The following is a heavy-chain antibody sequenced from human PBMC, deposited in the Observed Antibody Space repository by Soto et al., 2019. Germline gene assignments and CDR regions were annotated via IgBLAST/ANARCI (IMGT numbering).Heavy chain of an antibody. V-gene: IGHV3-9*01. CDR2: ISWNRGSI. Sequence: EVQLVESGGGLVQPGRSLRLSCAASGFTFDAYAMHWVRQAPGKGLEWVSGISWNRGSIGYADSVKGRFTISRDNAKKSLYLQMNSLRAEDTALYYCAKGVAGWYYFDYWGQGTLVTVSS. J-gene: IGHJ4*02. CDR1: GFTFDAYA. CDR3: AKGVAGWYYFDY. D-gene: IGHD3-3*01.